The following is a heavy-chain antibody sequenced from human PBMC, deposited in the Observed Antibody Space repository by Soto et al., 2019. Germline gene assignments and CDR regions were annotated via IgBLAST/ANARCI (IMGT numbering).Heavy chain of an antibody. CDR3: ARLSPPDWPVSGY. Sequence: QLQLQESGPGLVKPSETLSLTCTVSGGSISSSSYYWGWIRQPPGKGLEWIGRIYYSGSTYYNPSLKSRVTISVDTSKNQFSLKLSSVTAADTAVYYCARLSPPDWPVSGYWGQGTLVTVSS. CDR1: GGSISSSSYY. CDR2: IYYSGST. J-gene: IGHJ4*02. V-gene: IGHV4-39*01. D-gene: IGHD3-9*01.